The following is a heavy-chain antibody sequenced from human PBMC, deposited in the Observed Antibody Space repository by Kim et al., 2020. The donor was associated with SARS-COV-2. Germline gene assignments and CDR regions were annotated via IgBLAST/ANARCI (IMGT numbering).Heavy chain of an antibody. CDR1: GGTFSSYA. CDR2: IIPIFGTA. Sequence: SVKVSCKASGGTFSSYAISWVRQAPGQGLEWMGGIIPIFGTANYAQKFQGRVTITADESTSTAYMELSSLRSEDTAVYYCARSSSYSYGLAYYYYYGMDVWGQGTTVTVSS. D-gene: IGHD5-18*01. CDR3: ARSSSYSYGLAYYYYYGMDV. J-gene: IGHJ6*02. V-gene: IGHV1-69*13.